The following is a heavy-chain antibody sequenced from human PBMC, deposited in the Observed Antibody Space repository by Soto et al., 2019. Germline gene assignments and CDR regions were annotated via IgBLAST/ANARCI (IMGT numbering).Heavy chain of an antibody. CDR3: AKGRSYYYYYGVDV. CDR1: GCTFSSCA. J-gene: IGHJ6*02. Sequence: GGSLRLSCAASGCTFSSCAVGWVRQAPGKGLEWVSDIIDSGGSTYYADSVKGRFTISRDNSKSTLYLQMNSLRAEDTALYYCAKGRSYYYYYGVDVWGQGTTVTVSS. CDR2: IIDSGGST. V-gene: IGHV3-23*01.